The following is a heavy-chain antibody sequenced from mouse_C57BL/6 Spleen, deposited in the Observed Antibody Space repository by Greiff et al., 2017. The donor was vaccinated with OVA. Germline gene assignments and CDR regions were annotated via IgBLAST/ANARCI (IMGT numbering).Heavy chain of an antibody. Sequence: VQLQQPGPGLVKPAPSLSLSCKASGYTFTSYWLHWVTQRPGQGLEWIGNIIPCNGGTNYNENFKSRVTLTVDKSSSTAYMQLSRLTSEDATIYYCARGGGRGCDYWGQGTTLTVSS. D-gene: IGHD3-3*01. CDR2: IIPCNGGT. V-gene: IGHV1-53*01. CDR1: GYTFTSYW. J-gene: IGHJ2*01. CDR3: ARGGGRGCDY.